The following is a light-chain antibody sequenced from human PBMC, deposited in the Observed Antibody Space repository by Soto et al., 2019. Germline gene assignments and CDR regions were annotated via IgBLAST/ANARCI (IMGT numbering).Light chain of an antibody. J-gene: IGKJ4*01. V-gene: IGKV1-39*01. CDR2: GAS. CDR3: QQCFSTPLLT. CDR1: QSISTF. Sequence: DIQMTQSPSSLSASVGDRVTIICRASQSISTFLNWYQQKPGKAPKLLIYGASNLESGVPSTFSGSGSGTDFTLTISSLQPEDFATYYCQQCFSTPLLTFGGGTKVEIK.